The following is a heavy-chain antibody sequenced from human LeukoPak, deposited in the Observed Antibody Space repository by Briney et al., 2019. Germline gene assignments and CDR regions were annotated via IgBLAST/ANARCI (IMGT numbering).Heavy chain of an antibody. D-gene: IGHD3-10*01. CDR2: ISDSGTT. V-gene: IGHV4-59*01. CDR3: ARDFMVRGDQVNYYYYYMDV. CDR1: GSSISNYY. J-gene: IGHJ6*03. Sequence: SETLSLTCTVSGSSISNYYCSWIRQPPGKGLEWIGYISDSGTTNYNPSLKSRVTTSLDTSKNQFSLQLRSVTAADTAVYYCARDFMVRGDQVNYYYYYMDVWGTGATITVSS.